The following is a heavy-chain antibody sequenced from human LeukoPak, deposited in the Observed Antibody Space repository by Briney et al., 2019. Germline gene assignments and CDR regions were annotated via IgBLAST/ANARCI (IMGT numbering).Heavy chain of an antibody. Sequence: SETLSLTCTVSGGSISSSSYYWGWIRQPPGKGLEWIGSIYYSGSTYYNPSLKSRVTISVDTSKNQFSLKLSSVTAADTAVYYCARGRPPAAAGTDYYYGMDVWGQGTTVTVSS. CDR3: ARGRPPAAAGTDYYYGMDV. J-gene: IGHJ6*02. D-gene: IGHD6-13*01. V-gene: IGHV4-39*07. CDR2: IYYSGST. CDR1: GGSISSSSYY.